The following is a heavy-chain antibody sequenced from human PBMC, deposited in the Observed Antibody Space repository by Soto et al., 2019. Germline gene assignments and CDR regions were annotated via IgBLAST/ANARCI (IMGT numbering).Heavy chain of an antibody. V-gene: IGHV4-59*01. CDR3: ARFFGGYGGPDSYPGDG. CDR2: MYNTGST. CDR1: GGSISRYY. Sequence: SETLSLTCTVSGGSISRYYWSWIRQPPGKGLEWIGYMYNTGSTVYNPPFKSRVTISVDTSKNQFSLKLNSVTAADTAVYYCARFFGGYGGPDSYPGDGGGQGTRATVS. J-gene: IGHJ6*02. D-gene: IGHD3-16*01.